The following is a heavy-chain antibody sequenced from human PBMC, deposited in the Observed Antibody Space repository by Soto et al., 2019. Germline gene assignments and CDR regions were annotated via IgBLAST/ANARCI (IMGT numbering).Heavy chain of an antibody. Sequence: SETLSLTCTVSGGSISSGDYYWNWIRQHPGKGLEWIGYIHYSGSTYDNPSLKSRVTMSIEESKNQFSLNLSSVTAADTAVYYCARSDSLRWPHYFDYWGQGTLVT. D-gene: IGHD4-17*01. CDR3: ARSDSLRWPHYFDY. V-gene: IGHV4-31*03. CDR2: IHYSGST. J-gene: IGHJ4*02. CDR1: GGSISSGDYY.